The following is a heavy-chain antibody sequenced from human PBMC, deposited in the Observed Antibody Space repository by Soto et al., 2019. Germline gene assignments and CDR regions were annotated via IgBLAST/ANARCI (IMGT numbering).Heavy chain of an antibody. CDR2: INAGNGNT. CDR3: ARDFTYYYYGMDV. V-gene: IGHV1-3*01. J-gene: IGHJ6*02. Sequence: ASVKVSCKASGYTFTSYAMHWVRQAPGQRLEWMGWINAGNGNTKYSQKFQGRVTVTRDTSASTAYMELSSLRSEDTAVYYCARDFTYYYYGMDVWGQGTTVPVSS. CDR1: GYTFTSYA.